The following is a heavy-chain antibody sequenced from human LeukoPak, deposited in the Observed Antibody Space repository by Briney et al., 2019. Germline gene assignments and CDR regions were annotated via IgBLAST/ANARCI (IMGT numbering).Heavy chain of an antibody. CDR3: ARDGALWVGDFTFYFDS. D-gene: IGHD3-10*01. V-gene: IGHV1-46*01. CDR2: INPSGGST. J-gene: IGHJ4*02. Sequence: ASVKVSCKASGYTFTSYYMHWVRQAPGQGLEWMGIINPSGGSTSYAQKFQGRVTMTRDTSTSTVYMELTRLTSDDTAVYFCARDGALWVGDFTFYFDSWGQGSLVTVSP. CDR1: GYTFTSYY.